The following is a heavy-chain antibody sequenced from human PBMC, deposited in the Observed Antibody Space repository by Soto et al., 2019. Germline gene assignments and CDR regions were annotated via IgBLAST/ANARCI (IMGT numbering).Heavy chain of an antibody. CDR2: ISETGGST. J-gene: IGHJ5*02. Sequence: GGSLRLSCAASGFAFSSYAMSWVRQAPGKGLEWVSTISETGGSTYYTDSVKGRFTISRDTSKNTLYLQMNSLRTEDTALYYCAKDARPSSWGQGTLVTVSS. V-gene: IGHV3-23*01. CDR1: GFAFSSYA. CDR3: AKDARPSS.